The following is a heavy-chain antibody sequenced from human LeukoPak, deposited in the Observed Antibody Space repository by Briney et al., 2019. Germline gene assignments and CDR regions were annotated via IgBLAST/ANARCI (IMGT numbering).Heavy chain of an antibody. V-gene: IGHV3-33*06. CDR2: IWYDGSNK. J-gene: IGHJ4*02. CDR3: AKDHSGGSCCDY. Sequence: GRSLRLSCAASGFTFSSYGMHWVRQAPGKGLEWVAVIWYDGSNKYYADSVKGRFTISRDNSKNTLYLQMNSQRAEDTAVYYCAKDHSGGSCCDYWGQGTLVTVSS. D-gene: IGHD2-15*01. CDR1: GFTFSSYG.